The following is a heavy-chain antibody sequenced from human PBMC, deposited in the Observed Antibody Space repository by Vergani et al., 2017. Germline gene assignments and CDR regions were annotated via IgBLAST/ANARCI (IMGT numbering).Heavy chain of an antibody. V-gene: IGHV4-61*01. D-gene: IGHD3-3*01. CDR2: IYYRGST. Sequence: QVQLQQWGAGLLKPSETLSLTCTVSGGSVSSGSYYWSWIRQPPGKGLEWIGYIYYRGSTNYNPSLTSLVTISVDTSKNQFSLKLSSVTAADTAVYYCARGGDYDFWSGPKAYFDYWGQGTLVTVSS. CDR3: ARGGDYDFWSGPKAYFDY. CDR1: GGSVSSGSYY. J-gene: IGHJ4*02.